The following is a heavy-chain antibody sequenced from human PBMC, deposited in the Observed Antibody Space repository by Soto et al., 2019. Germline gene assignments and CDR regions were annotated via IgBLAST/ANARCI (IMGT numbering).Heavy chain of an antibody. Sequence: QVQLQESGPGLVKPSGTLSLTCAVSSGSIGTTNWWSWVRLTPGKGLEWIGEIFHSGNTYYNPSLAGRVTISVDTSKNQFSLNLRSVTAADTAVYYCARRTWGMDVWGQGTTVTVSS. CDR3: ARRTWGMDV. D-gene: IGHD2-8*01. CDR2: IFHSGNT. V-gene: IGHV4-4*02. J-gene: IGHJ6*02. CDR1: SGSIGTTNW.